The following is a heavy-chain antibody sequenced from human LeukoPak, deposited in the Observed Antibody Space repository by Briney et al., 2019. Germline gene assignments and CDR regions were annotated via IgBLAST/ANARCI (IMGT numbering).Heavy chain of an antibody. CDR3: ARDGSGPVIAARPDY. CDR2: INPNSGGT. D-gene: IGHD6-6*01. CDR1: GYTFTGYY. Sequence: ASVKVSCKASGYTFTGYYMHWVRQAPGQGLEWMGWINPNSGGTNYAQKFQGRVTMTRDTSISTAYMELSRLRSDDTAVYYCARDGSGPVIAARPDYWGQGTLVTVSS. J-gene: IGHJ4*02. V-gene: IGHV1-2*02.